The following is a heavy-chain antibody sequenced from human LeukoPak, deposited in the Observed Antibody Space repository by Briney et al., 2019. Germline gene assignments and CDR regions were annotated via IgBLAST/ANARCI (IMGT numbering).Heavy chain of an antibody. V-gene: IGHV4-59*12. J-gene: IGHJ4*02. CDR1: GGSLGTYS. Sequence: PSETLSLTCTVSGGSLGTYSWNWLRQPPGKGLEWIGYIYYSGTTNYNPSLKSRVTISVDTSKNQFSLKLSSVTAADTAVYYCAAEGSGSYYNVAYWGQGTLVTVSS. D-gene: IGHD3-10*01. CDR2: IYYSGTT. CDR3: AAEGSGSYYNVAY.